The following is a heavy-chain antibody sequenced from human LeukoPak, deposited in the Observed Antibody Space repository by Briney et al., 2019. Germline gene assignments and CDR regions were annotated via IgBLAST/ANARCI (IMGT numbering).Heavy chain of an antibody. J-gene: IGHJ3*02. V-gene: IGHV3-48*01. Sequence: GGSLRLSCAASGFIFTRDSMNWVRQAPGKRLEWVAYINGGGSPIYYADSVRGRFTISRDNAKNSLYLQMNSLRAEDTAVYYCARDVYDFWSGYSIGAFDIWGQGTMVTVSS. CDR1: GFIFTRDS. CDR2: INGGGSPI. D-gene: IGHD3-3*01. CDR3: ARDVYDFWSGYSIGAFDI.